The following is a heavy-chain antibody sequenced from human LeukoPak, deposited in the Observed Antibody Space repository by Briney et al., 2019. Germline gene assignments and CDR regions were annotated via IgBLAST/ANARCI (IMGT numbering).Heavy chain of an antibody. V-gene: IGHV1-46*01. Sequence: ASVKVSCKASGYTFTSYYMLWVRQAPGQGLEWMGIIIPSGGSTSYAQKFQGRVTMTRDTSTSTVYMELSSLTSEDTAVYYCAREPYSGSFYFDYWGQGTLVTVSS. J-gene: IGHJ4*02. D-gene: IGHD1-26*01. CDR2: IIPSGGST. CDR1: GYTFTSYY. CDR3: AREPYSGSFYFDY.